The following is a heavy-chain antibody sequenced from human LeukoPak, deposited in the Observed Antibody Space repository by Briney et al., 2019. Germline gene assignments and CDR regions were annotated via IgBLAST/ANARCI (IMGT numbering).Heavy chain of an antibody. CDR3: ARGGRPDAFDI. Sequence: SETLSLTCTVSGYSITRGYFWGWIRQSPGKGLEWIASMFHSGSTYYNPSLKSRVTMSVDTSKNQFSLRLSSVTAADTAVYYCARGGRPDAFDIWGQGTMVTVSS. CDR1: GYSITRGYF. CDR2: MFHSGST. J-gene: IGHJ3*02. V-gene: IGHV4-38-2*02.